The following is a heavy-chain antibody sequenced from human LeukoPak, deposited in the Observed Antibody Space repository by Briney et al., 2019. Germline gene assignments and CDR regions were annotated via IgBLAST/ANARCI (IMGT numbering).Heavy chain of an antibody. CDR1: GYTFTNYG. J-gene: IGHJ4*02. D-gene: IGHD4-17*01. CDR3: ARGRDYGDYNTQDLFVY. V-gene: IGHV1-18*01. Sequence: GASVKVSCKASGYTFTNYGISWVRQAPGQGLEWMGWISAYNGNTNYAQKFRGRVTMTTDTSTSTAYMELRSLRSDDTAVYYCARGRDYGDYNTQDLFVYWGQGTLVTVSS. CDR2: ISAYNGNT.